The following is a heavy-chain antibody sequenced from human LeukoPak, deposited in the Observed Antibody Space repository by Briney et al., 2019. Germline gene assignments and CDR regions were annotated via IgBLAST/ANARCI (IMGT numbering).Heavy chain of an antibody. V-gene: IGHV3-33*01. CDR3: AREARFLAGYYFDY. CDR2: IWYDGSNK. CDR1: GFTFSSYG. Sequence: PGGSLRLSCAASGFTFSSYGMHWVRQAPGKGLEWVAVIWYDGSNKYYADSVKGRFTISRDNSKNTLYLQMNSLRAEDTAVYYCAREARFLAGYYFDYWGQGTLVTVSS. D-gene: IGHD3-3*01. J-gene: IGHJ4*02.